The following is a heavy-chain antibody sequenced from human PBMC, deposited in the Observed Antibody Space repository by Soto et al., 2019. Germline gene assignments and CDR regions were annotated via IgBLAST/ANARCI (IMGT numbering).Heavy chain of an antibody. Sequence: EVQLVESGGGLVKPGGSLRLSCAASGFTFSSYSMNWVRQAPGKGLEWVSSISSSSSYIYYADSVKGRFTISRDNAKNSLYLQMNSLRAEDTAVYYCARGYSSSWCGGFNLGGAYDAFDIWGQGTMVTVSS. J-gene: IGHJ3*02. V-gene: IGHV3-21*01. CDR3: ARGYSSSWCGGFNLGGAYDAFDI. CDR2: ISSSSSYI. CDR1: GFTFSSYS. D-gene: IGHD6-13*01.